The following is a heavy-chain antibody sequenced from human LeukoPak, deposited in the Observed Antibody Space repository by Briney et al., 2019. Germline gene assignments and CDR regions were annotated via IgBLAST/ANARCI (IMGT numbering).Heavy chain of an antibody. CDR2: ISGSGGST. CDR1: GFTFSSYA. D-gene: IGHD3-10*01. Sequence: GGSLRLSCAASGFTFSSYAMSWVRQGPGKGLEWVSAISGSGGSTYYADSVKGRFTISRDNSKNTLYLQMNSLRAEDTAVYYCAKDRRLLSGIDYWGQGTLVTVSS. J-gene: IGHJ4*02. CDR3: AKDRRLLSGIDY. V-gene: IGHV3-23*01.